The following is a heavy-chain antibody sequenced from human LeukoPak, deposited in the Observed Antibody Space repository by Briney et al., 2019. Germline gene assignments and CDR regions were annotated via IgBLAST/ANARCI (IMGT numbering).Heavy chain of an antibody. CDR3: ARGTYCGGDCYSVFDY. V-gene: IGHV4-30-4*08. D-gene: IGHD2-21*01. J-gene: IGHJ4*02. CDR2: SYYSGST. Sequence: SETLSLTCTVSGGSISSGDYYWSWIRQPPGKGLEWIGYSYYSGSTYYNPSLKSRVTISVDTSKNQFSLKLSSVTAADTAVYYCARGTYCGGDCYSVFDYWGQGTLVTVSS. CDR1: GGSISSGDYY.